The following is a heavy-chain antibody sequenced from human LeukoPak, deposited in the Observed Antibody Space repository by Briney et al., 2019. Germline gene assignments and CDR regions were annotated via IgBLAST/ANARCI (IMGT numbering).Heavy chain of an antibody. D-gene: IGHD3-3*01. CDR2: ISYDGSNK. Sequence: GGSLRLSCAASGFTFSSYGMHWVRQAPGKGLEWVAVISYDGSNKYYADSVKGRFTISRDNAKNSLYLQMNSLRVEDTAVYYCARDDDFWSGYSIDYWGQGTLVTVS. J-gene: IGHJ4*02. CDR3: ARDDDFWSGYSIDY. V-gene: IGHV3-30*03. CDR1: GFTFSSYG.